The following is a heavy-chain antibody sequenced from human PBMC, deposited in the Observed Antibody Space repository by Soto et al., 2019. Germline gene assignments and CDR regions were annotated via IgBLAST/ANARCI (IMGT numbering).Heavy chain of an antibody. CDR2: ISYDGSNK. D-gene: IGHD2-15*01. CDR1: GFTFSSYA. V-gene: IGHV3-30-3*01. CDR3: ARGVPVGNYYYGMDV. Sequence: QVQLVESGGGVVQPGRSLRLSCAASGFTFSSYAMHWVRQAPGKGLEWVAVISYDGSNKYYADSVKGRFTISRDNSKNTLYLQMNSLRVEDTAVYYCARGVPVGNYYYGMDVWGQGTTVTVSS. J-gene: IGHJ6*02.